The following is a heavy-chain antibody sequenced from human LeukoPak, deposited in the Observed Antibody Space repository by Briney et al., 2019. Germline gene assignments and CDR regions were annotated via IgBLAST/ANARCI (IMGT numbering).Heavy chain of an antibody. J-gene: IGHJ3*02. CDR2: INWNGGST. Sequence: GGSLRLSCAASGFTFDDYGMSWVRQAPGKGLEWVSGINWNGGSTGYADSVKGRFTISRDNSKNTLYLQMNSLRAEDTAVYYCARGITMVRGVNCDIWGQGTMVTVSS. V-gene: IGHV3-20*04. D-gene: IGHD3-10*01. CDR3: ARGITMVRGVNCDI. CDR1: GFTFDDYG.